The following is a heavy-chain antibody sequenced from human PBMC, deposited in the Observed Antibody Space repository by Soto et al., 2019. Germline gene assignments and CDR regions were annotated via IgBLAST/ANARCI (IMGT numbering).Heavy chain of an antibody. D-gene: IGHD5-18*01. J-gene: IGHJ3*02. CDR1: GYTFTSYD. CDR2: MNPNSGNT. Sequence: GSVQVSCKASGYTFTSYDINWVRQATGQGLEWMGWMNPNSGNTGYAQKFQGRVTMTRNTSISTAYMELSSLRSEDTAVYYCATVYSYGDDAFDIWGQGTMVTVSS. CDR3: ATVYSYGDDAFDI. V-gene: IGHV1-8*02.